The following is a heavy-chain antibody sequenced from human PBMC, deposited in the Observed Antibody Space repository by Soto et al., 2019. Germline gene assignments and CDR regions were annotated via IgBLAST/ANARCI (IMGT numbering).Heavy chain of an antibody. J-gene: IGHJ6*02. CDR1: GFTFSGYY. CDR2: ISGTSDYT. CDR3: ARSRPHCSSNTCYGYYYGMDV. Sequence: QVQLVESGGGLVKPGGSLRLSCAASGFTFSGYYMTWIRQAPGKGLEWGSYISGTSDYTNYADSVKGRFTTSRDNAKNSLYLQMNSLRAEDTAVYYCARSRPHCSSNTCYGYYYGMDVWGQGTTVTVSS. V-gene: IGHV3-11*06. D-gene: IGHD2-2*01.